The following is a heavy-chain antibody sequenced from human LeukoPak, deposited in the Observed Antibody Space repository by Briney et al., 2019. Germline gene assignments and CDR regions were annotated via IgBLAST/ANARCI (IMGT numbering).Heavy chain of an antibody. CDR2: INHSGST. D-gene: IGHD3-10*01. CDR1: GGSFSGYY. CDR3: ARGSDEEGRKNFDY. V-gene: IGHV4-34*01. Sequence: TSETLSLTCAVYGGSFSGYYWSWIRQPPGKGLEWIGEINHSGSTNYNPSLKSRVTISVDTSKNQFSLKLSSVTAADTAVYYCARGSDEEGRKNFDYWGQGTLVTVSS. J-gene: IGHJ4*02.